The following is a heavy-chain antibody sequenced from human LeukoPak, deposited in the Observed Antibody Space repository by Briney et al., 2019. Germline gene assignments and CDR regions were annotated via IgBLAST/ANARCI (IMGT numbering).Heavy chain of an antibody. CDR3: ARDSGYYYDSSGYLDY. CDR2: ISPFGTS. CDR1: GGTFRSFG. D-gene: IGHD3-22*01. V-gene: IGHV1-69*13. Sequence: ASVKVSCKASGGTFRSFGISWVRQGPGQGLEWMGDISPFGTSNYAQKFQGRVTITADESTSTAYMELSSLRSDDTAVYYCARDSGYYYDSSGYLDYWGQGTLVTVSS. J-gene: IGHJ4*02.